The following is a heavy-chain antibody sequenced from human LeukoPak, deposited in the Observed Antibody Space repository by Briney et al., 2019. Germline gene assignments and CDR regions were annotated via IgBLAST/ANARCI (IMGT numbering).Heavy chain of an antibody. J-gene: IGHJ6*02. V-gene: IGHV1-18*01. Sequence: AASVKVSCKASGYTFTSYGISWVRQAPGQGLEWMGWISAYNGNTNYAQKLQGRVTMTTDTSTSTAYMELRSLRSDDTAVYYCARYDFWSGYYTGYYYYGMDVWGQGTTVTVS. CDR2: ISAYNGNT. CDR3: ARYDFWSGYYTGYYYYGMDV. CDR1: GYTFTSYG. D-gene: IGHD3-3*01.